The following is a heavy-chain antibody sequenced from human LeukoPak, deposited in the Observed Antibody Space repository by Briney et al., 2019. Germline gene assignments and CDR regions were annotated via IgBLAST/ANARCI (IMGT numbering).Heavy chain of an antibody. CDR2: ISSSSSYI. D-gene: IGHD3-3*01. Sequence: GSLRLSPAASVVTLSSYSMNCGRHAPGKGVEWVSSISSSSSYIYSADSWKARFTISRDNAKNSLYLQMNSLRAEDTAVYYCARDLRYDFWSGYSKREWFPTDYWGQGTLVTVSS. J-gene: IGHJ4*02. V-gene: IGHV3-21*01. CDR3: ARDLRYDFWSGYSKREWFPTDY. CDR1: VVTLSSYS.